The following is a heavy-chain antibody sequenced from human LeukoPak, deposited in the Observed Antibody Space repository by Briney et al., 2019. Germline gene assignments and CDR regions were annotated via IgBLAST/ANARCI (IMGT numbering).Heavy chain of an antibody. CDR2: IYYSGSP. CDR1: GGSISSGDYY. V-gene: IGHV4-30-4*08. J-gene: IGHJ3*02. CDR3: ARFELADAFDI. Sequence: SQTLSLTCTVSGGSISSGDYYWSWIRQPPGKGLEWIGYIYYSGSPYYNPSLKSRVPISVDTSKNQFSLKLSSVTAADTAVYYCARFELADAFDIWGQGTMVTVSS. D-gene: IGHD6-13*01.